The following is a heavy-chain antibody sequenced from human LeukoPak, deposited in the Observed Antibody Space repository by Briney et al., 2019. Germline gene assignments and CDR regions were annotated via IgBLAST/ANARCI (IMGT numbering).Heavy chain of an antibody. CDR3: ARALGYTSSYSFDY. CDR2: IKTRTESYDI. CDR1: GFPFSDFD. V-gene: IGHV3-73*01. D-gene: IGHD2-2*01. Sequence: GGSLRLSCVASGFPFSDFDVHWVRQASGEGLEWVGRIKTRTESYDIAYAASVKGRFTISRDNAKASVFLQMSSLRAEDTGVYYCARALGYTSSYSFDYWGQGALVTVSS. J-gene: IGHJ4*02.